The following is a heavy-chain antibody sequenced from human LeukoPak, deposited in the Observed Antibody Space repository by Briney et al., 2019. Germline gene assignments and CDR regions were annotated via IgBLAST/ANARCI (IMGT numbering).Heavy chain of an antibody. Sequence: GGSLRLSCAASGFTFSSYGMHWVRQAPGKGLEWVAVISDDGSNKYYEDSVKGRFTISRDDAKNSLYLQMDSLTVEDTAVYYCARIHLFLDRGLIRGVDSWGQGTLVSASS. D-gene: IGHD3-10*01. V-gene: IGHV3-30*03. J-gene: IGHJ4*02. CDR3: ARIHLFLDRGLIRGVDS. CDR2: ISDDGSNK. CDR1: GFTFSSYG.